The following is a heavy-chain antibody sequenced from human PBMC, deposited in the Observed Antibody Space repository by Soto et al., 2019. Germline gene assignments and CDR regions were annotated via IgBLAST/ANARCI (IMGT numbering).Heavy chain of an antibody. CDR3: VRSASMGPRGYYYGMDV. J-gene: IGHJ6*02. Sequence: QVQLVQSGAEVKKPGSSVKVSCKASGGTFSSYAISWVRQAPGQGLEWMGGIIPIFGTANYAQKFQGRVTITADESTSTAYMELSSLRSEDTAVYYCVRSASMGPRGYYYGMDVWGQGTTVTVSS. V-gene: IGHV1-69*01. CDR2: IIPIFGTA. CDR1: GGTFSSYA. D-gene: IGHD1-26*01.